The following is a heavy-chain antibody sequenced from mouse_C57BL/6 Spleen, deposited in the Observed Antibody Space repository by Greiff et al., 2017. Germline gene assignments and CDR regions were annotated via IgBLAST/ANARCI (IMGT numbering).Heavy chain of an antibody. D-gene: IGHD2-1*01. V-gene: IGHV1-53*01. CDR1: GYTFTSYW. CDR2: INPSNGGT. J-gene: IGHJ4*01. Sequence: QVQLQQPGTELVKPGASVKLSCKASGYTFTSYWMHWVKQRPGQGLEWIGNINPSNGGTNYNEKFKGKATLTVDKSSSTAYMQLSSLTSEDSAAYYCARGGNYEYYYAMDYWGQGTSVTVSS. CDR3: ARGGNYEYYYAMDY.